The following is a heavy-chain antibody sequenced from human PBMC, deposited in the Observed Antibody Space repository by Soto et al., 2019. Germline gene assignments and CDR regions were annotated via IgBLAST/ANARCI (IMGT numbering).Heavy chain of an antibody. Sequence: PGGSLRLSCAASGFTFSSYGMHWVRQAPGKGLEWVAVISYDGSNKYYADSVKGRFTISRDNSKNTLYLQMNSLRAEDTAVYYCAKTTSWFQPTIVGATGMIAYWGQGTLVTVSS. CDR1: GFTFSSYG. CDR2: ISYDGSNK. J-gene: IGHJ4*02. V-gene: IGHV3-30*18. D-gene: IGHD1-26*01. CDR3: AKTTSWFQPTIVGATGMIAY.